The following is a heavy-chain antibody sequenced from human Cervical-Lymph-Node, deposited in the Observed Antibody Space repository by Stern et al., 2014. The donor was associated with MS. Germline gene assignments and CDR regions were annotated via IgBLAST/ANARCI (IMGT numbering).Heavy chain of an antibody. J-gene: IGHJ5*02. CDR2: IVPIFGRA. CDR1: GATFSTTA. D-gene: IGHD4-23*01. CDR3: AREHHGGNFAS. Sequence: VQLVESGAEVRKPGSSVKVSCKASGATFSTTAISWLRQAPGQGPEWMGAIVPIFGRANYVQKLRGRLTITADESASTAYMELRSLRSEDTAVYYCAREHHGGNFASWGQGTLVTVSS. V-gene: IGHV1-69*01.